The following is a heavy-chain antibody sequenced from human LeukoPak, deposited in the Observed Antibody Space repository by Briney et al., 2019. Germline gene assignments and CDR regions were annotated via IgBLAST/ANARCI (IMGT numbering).Heavy chain of an antibody. D-gene: IGHD3-10*01. CDR3: ARPYYTGSGSYYTGRLVY. CDR2: IIPNLGTA. V-gene: IGHV1-69*01. J-gene: IGHJ4*02. Sequence: SVKVSCKASGGTFSSYAISWLRQAPGQGLEGMGGIIPNLGTANYAQKFQGRVTITADASTSAAYMPLSSLQSEDTPVYYCARPYYTGSGSYYTGRLVYWGQGTLVTVSS. CDR1: GGTFSSYA.